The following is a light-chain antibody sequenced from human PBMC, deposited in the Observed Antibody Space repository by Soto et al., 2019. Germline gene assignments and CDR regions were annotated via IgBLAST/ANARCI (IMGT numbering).Light chain of an antibody. Sequence: QSALTQPASVSGTPGQSITISCTGSISDIGGYNYVSWYQQFPGKAPKPIIFEVSDRPSGVSDRFSGSKSGSTASLTISGLQAEDEADYYCSSYTNKNSYIRFGGGTKLTVL. V-gene: IGLV2-14*01. CDR1: ISDIGGYNY. CDR2: EVS. CDR3: SSYTNKNSYIR. J-gene: IGLJ2*01.